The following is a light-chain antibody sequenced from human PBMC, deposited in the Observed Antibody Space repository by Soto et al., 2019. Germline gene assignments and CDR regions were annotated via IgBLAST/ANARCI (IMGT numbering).Light chain of an antibody. V-gene: IGLV2-14*03. Sequence: QSVLTQPASVSGSPGQAITISCTGTSSEVGGYNYVSWYQHHPGKAPKLMIYDVSNRLSGVSDRFSGSKSGNTASLTISGLQTEDEADYYCSSYTGSSPLVFGGGTKLTVL. CDR3: SSYTGSSPLV. CDR1: SSEVGGYNY. CDR2: DVS. J-gene: IGLJ3*02.